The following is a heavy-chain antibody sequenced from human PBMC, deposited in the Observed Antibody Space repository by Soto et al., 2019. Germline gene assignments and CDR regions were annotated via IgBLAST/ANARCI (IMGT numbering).Heavy chain of an antibody. V-gene: IGHV3-23*01. J-gene: IGHJ6*02. CDR3: ANGGNYDFWSGYYSPYKYYGMDV. CDR1: GFTFSSYA. Sequence: WGSLRLSCAASGFTFSSYATSWVRQAPGKGLEWVSAISGSGGSTYYADSVKGRFTISRDNSKNTLYLQMNSLRAEDTAVYYCANGGNYDFWSGYYSPYKYYGMDVWGQGTTVTVSS. CDR2: ISGSGGST. D-gene: IGHD3-3*01.